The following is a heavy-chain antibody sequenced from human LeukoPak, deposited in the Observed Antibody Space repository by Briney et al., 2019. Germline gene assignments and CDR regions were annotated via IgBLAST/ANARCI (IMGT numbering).Heavy chain of an antibody. J-gene: IGHJ4*02. CDR2: IIPIFGTA. V-gene: IGHV1-69*01. CDR1: GGTFSSYA. Sequence: ASVKVSCKASGGTFSSYAISWVRQAPGQGLEWMGGIIPIFGTANYAQKFQGRVTITADESTSTAYMELSSLRSEDTAVYYCARDNMYGSGSFDYWGQGTLVTVSS. CDR3: ARDNMYGSGSFDY. D-gene: IGHD3-10*01.